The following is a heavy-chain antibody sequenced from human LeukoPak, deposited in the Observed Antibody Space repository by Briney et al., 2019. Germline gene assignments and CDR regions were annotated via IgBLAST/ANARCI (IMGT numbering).Heavy chain of an antibody. Sequence: GGSLTLSCAASGFTVSSNYMSWVRQAPGKGLEWVSVIYSGGSTYYAYSVKGRFTISRDNSKNTLYLQMNSLRAEDTAVYYCARESAYWGQGTLVTVSS. J-gene: IGHJ4*02. CDR3: ARESAY. CDR1: GFTVSSNY. CDR2: IYSGGST. V-gene: IGHV3-53*01.